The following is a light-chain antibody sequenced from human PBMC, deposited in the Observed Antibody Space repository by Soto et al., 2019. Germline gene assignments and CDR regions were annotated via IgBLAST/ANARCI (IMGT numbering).Light chain of an antibody. V-gene: IGLV2-14*01. Sequence: QSALTQPASVSASPGQSISISCTGTTNDVGAFDYVSWYQQHPGKPPKLIIYEIFNRPSGVSHRFSGSKSGNSASLTISGLQAEDEADYYCSSYTTNNAHVFGGRTKLTVL. CDR1: TNDVGAFDY. J-gene: IGLJ2*01. CDR3: SSYTTNNAHV. CDR2: EIF.